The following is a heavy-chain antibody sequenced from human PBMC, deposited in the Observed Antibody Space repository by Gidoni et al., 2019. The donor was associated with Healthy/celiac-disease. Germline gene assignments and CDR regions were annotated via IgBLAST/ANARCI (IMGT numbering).Heavy chain of an antibody. D-gene: IGHD3-10*01. Sequence: QLQLQESGPGLVKPSETLSLSCTVSGGSISSSSYYWGWIRQPPGKGLEWIGSIYYSGSTYYNPSLKSRVTISVDTSKNQFSLKLSSVTAADTAVYYCARHVYGSGTYYYYYMDVWGKGTTVTVSS. CDR2: IYYSGST. CDR3: ARHVYGSGTYYYYYMDV. CDR1: GGSISSSSYY. J-gene: IGHJ6*03. V-gene: IGHV4-39*01.